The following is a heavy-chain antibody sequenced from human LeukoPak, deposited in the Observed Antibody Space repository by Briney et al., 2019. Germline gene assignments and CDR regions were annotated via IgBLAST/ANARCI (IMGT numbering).Heavy chain of an antibody. CDR1: GFTFSSYA. V-gene: IGHV3-7*01. CDR2: IKQDGSVK. J-gene: IGHJ4*02. Sequence: GGSLRLSCAASGFTFSSYAMSWVRQAPGKGLEWVANIKQDGSVKTYVDSVKGRFTISRDNAKNSLYLQMNSLRPEDTAVYYCAKDSYSRGDYWGQGTLVTVSS. D-gene: IGHD6-13*01. CDR3: AKDSYSRGDY.